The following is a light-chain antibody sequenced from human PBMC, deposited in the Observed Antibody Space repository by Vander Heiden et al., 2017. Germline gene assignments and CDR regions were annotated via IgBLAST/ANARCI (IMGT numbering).Light chain of an antibody. J-gene: IGKJ1*01. V-gene: IGKV4-1*01. CDR1: QSVLYSSNNKDY. CDR3: QQNNSSLWT. Sequence: DIVMTQSPDSLAVSLGERATIDCKSSQSVLYSSNNKDYLAWYQQKPGQPPKLLIYWASTRESVVPDRFSGSGSGTNFTLTIDGLHAEDVAAYYCQQNNSSLWTFGQGTKVEIK. CDR2: WAS.